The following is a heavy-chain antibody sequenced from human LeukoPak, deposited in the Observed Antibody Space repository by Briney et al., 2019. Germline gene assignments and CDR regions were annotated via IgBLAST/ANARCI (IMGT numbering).Heavy chain of an antibody. J-gene: IGHJ4*02. D-gene: IGHD3-22*01. CDR3: ARDLPDHDSRRNPRHFDY. Sequence: SETLSLTCTVSGGSISSYYWSWIRQPAGKGLEWIGRIYTSGSTNYNPSLKSRVTMSVDTSKNQFSLKLSSVTAADTAVYYCARDLPDHDSRRNPRHFDYWGQGTLVTVSS. CDR1: GGSISSYY. V-gene: IGHV4-4*07. CDR2: IYTSGST.